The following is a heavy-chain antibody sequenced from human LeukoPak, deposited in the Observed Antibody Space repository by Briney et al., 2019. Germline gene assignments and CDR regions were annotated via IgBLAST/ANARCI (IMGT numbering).Heavy chain of an antibody. Sequence: PGGSLRLSCAASGFTFSSYGMSWVRQAPGKGLEWVSAISGSGGSTYYADSVKGRFTISRDNSKNTLYLQVNSLRAEDTAVYYCAKDLLRYFDWLLSDTRWGQGTLVTVSS. CDR1: GFTFSSYG. V-gene: IGHV3-23*01. D-gene: IGHD3-9*01. CDR3: AKDLLRYFDWLLSDTR. J-gene: IGHJ4*02. CDR2: ISGSGGST.